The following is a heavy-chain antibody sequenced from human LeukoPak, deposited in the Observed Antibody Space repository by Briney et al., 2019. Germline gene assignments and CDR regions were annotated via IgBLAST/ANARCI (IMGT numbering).Heavy chain of an antibody. J-gene: IGHJ4*02. D-gene: IGHD6-25*01. CDR3: ARVASGTLDY. CDR1: GFTVSSNY. Sequence: PGGSLRLSCAVSGFTVSSNYMSWVRQAPGKGLEWVSVIYSGTNTYYADSVKGRFIISRDNPKNMLYLQMNSLRAEDTAVYYCARVASGTLDYWGQGTLVTASS. V-gene: IGHV3-53*01. CDR2: IYSGTNT.